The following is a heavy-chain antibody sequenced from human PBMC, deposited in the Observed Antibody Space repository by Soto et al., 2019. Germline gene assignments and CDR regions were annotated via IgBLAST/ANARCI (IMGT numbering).Heavy chain of an antibody. D-gene: IGHD1-1*01. CDR1: GFTFSSYA. CDR2: ISGSGGST. CDR3: AKEVGLEREYYYYGMDV. V-gene: IGHV3-23*01. J-gene: IGHJ6*02. Sequence: GESLKISCAASGFTFSSYAMSWVRQAPGKGLEWVSAISGSGGSTYYADSVKGRFTISRDNSKNTLYLQMNSLRAEDTAVYYCAKEVGLEREYYYYGMDVWGQGTTVTVSS.